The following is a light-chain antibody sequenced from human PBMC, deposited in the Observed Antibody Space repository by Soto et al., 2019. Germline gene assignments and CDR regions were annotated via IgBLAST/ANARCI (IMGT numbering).Light chain of an antibody. CDR1: RSDVGRYKL. V-gene: IGLV2-23*01. J-gene: IGLJ1*01. CDR2: EDH. Sequence: LNQPASVSGSPGQAITISCNGTRSDVGRYKLVSWYQQHPGKAPKLIISEDHKRPSGVSDRFSGPKSGNTASLTISGLQAEYESDYHCCSYAGSNTLVFGTGTKGT. CDR3: CSYAGSNTLV.